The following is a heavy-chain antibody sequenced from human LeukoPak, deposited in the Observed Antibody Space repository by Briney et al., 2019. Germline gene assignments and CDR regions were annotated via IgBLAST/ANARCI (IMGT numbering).Heavy chain of an antibody. CDR3: ARPHRDGFFDY. CDR2: IYYSGST. CDR1: GGSISSYY. V-gene: IGHV4-59*08. D-gene: IGHD5-24*01. Sequence: PSGTLSLTCTVSGGSISSYYWSWIRQPPGKGLEWIGYIYYSGSTNYNPSLKSRVTISVDTSKNQFSLKLSSVTAADTAVYYCARPHRDGFFDYWGQGTLVTVSS. J-gene: IGHJ4*02.